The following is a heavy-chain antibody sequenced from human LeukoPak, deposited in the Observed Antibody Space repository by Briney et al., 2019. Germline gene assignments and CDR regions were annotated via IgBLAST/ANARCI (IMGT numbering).Heavy chain of an antibody. J-gene: IGHJ4*02. CDR3: AGEAVAVAGSFDY. CDR2: LYSGGNT. CDR1: GFTFSSFG. Sequence: GGSLRLSCAASGFTFSSFGMSWVRQAPGKGLEWVSVLYSGGNTYYADSVKGRFTISRDNSKNTLYLHINSLRAEDTAVYYCAGEAVAVAGSFDYWGQGTLVTVSS. V-gene: IGHV3-66*01. D-gene: IGHD6-19*01.